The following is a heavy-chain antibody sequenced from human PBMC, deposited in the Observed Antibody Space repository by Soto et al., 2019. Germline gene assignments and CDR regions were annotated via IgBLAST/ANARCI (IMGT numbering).Heavy chain of an antibody. CDR1: GFTFSSYS. V-gene: IGHV3-21*01. Sequence: EVQLVESGGGLVKPGGSLRLSCAASGFTFSSYSMNWVRQAPGKGLEWVSSISSSSSYIYYADSVKGRFTISRDNAKNSLYLQMNSLRAEDTAVYYCARDWVSYYYDSSGPDAYYGMDVWGQGTTVTVSS. CDR3: ARDWVSYYYDSSGPDAYYGMDV. CDR2: ISSSSSYI. D-gene: IGHD3-22*01. J-gene: IGHJ6*02.